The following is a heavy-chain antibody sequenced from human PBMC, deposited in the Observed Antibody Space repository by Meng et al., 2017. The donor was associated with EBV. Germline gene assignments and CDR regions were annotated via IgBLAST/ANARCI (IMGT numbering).Heavy chain of an antibody. J-gene: IGHJ4*02. CDR2: INPNSGGT. Sequence: QVQLVEVGAEVKKPGASVKGSCKASGYTFTGYYMHWVRQAPGQGLEWMGRINPNSGGTNYAQKFQGRVTMTRDTSISTAYMELSRLRSDDTAVYYCARVGIAVAGTGDYWGQGTLVTVSS. CDR1: GYTFTGYY. D-gene: IGHD6-19*01. V-gene: IGHV1-2*06. CDR3: ARVGIAVAGTGDY.